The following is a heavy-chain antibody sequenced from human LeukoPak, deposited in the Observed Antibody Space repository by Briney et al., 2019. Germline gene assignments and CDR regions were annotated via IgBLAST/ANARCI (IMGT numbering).Heavy chain of an antibody. CDR1: GDSISGYF. CDR3: ARASTVTTVDV. V-gene: IGHV4-59*01. D-gene: IGHD4-17*01. J-gene: IGHJ6*04. CDR2: IYYRGDT. Sequence: SETLSLTCTVSGDSISGYFWTWIRQPPGKGLEWIRYIYYRGDTNYNPSLKSRVTISVDTSKNQFSLKLSSVTTADTAVYYCARASTVTTVDVWGTGTTVTVSS.